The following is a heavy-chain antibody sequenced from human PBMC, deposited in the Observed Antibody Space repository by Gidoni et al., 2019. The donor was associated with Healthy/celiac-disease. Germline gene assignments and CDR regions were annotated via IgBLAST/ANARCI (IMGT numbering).Heavy chain of an antibody. CDR2: ISCSGGST. V-gene: IGHV3-23*01. CDR3: AKRRITMIAYDY. CDR1: GFTLSSFA. Sequence: EVQLLESGGGLVQSGGALRLSCAASGFTLSSFATSWVRQAPGKGLGWVSAISCSGGSTYYADSVKGRFTISIDNSKNTLYLQMNSLRAEDTAVYYCAKRRITMIAYDYWGQGTLVTVSS. D-gene: IGHD3-22*01. J-gene: IGHJ4*02.